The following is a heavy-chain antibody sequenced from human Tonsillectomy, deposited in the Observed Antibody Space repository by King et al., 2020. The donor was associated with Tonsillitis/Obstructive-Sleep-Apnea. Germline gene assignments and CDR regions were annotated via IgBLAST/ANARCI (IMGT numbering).Heavy chain of an antibody. D-gene: IGHD3-22*01. V-gene: IGHV5-51*03. Sequence: EVQLVESGAEVKKPGESLKISCKGSGYSFTSYWIAWVRQMPGKGLEWMGIIYPGDSDTRYSPSFQGQVTISADKSISTAYLQWSSLKASDTAMYYCAGTGNYHDGSAYSWLGYFDLWGRGTLVSVSS. CDR2: IYPGDSDT. CDR3: AGTGNYHDGSAYSWLGYFDL. CDR1: GYSFTSYW. J-gene: IGHJ2*01.